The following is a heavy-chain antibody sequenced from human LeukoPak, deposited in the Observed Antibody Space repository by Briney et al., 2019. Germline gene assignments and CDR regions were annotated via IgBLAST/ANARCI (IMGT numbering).Heavy chain of an antibody. D-gene: IGHD2-15*01. CDR3: ASEVRYCSGGSCLFDP. CDR2: IIPIFGTA. CDR1: GGTFSSYA. J-gene: IGHJ5*02. V-gene: IGHV1-69*05. Sequence: SVKVSCKASGGTFSSYAISWVRQAPGQGLEWMGGIIPIFGTANYAQKFQGRVTITTDESTSTAYMELSTLRSEDTAVYYCASEVRYCSGGSCLFDPWGQGTLVTVSS.